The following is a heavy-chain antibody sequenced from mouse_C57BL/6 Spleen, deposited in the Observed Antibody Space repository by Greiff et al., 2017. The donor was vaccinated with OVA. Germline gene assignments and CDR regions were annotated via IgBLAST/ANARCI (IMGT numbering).Heavy chain of an antibody. D-gene: IGHD1-1*01. CDR1: GYTFTSSG. Sequence: QVQLQQSVAELARPGASVKLSCTASGYTFTSSGMSWVKQRTGQGLEWIGEIYPRSGNTYYTAKFKGQATLTADKSSSTAYLELRSLTSEDYEVYFCARSGSCYGGDYWGQGTSVTVSS. J-gene: IGHJ4*01. V-gene: IGHV1-81*01. CDR3: ARSGSCYGGDY. CDR2: IYPRSGNT.